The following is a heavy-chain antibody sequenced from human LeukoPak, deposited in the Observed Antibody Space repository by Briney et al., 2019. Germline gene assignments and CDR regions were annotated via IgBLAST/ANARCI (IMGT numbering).Heavy chain of an antibody. V-gene: IGHV3-74*01. J-gene: IGHJ1*01. CDR3: AKGGEYCGGDCYLAEYFQH. CDR2: NKYDGTTK. D-gene: IGHD2-21*02. Sequence: GGSLRLSCEASGFSLSGSWMHWVRQAPGKGLMWVSQNKYDGTTKNYADSVRGRFTISRDNAKNTLYLHMNDLRAEDTAVYYCAKGGEYCGGDCYLAEYFQHWGQGTLVTVSS. CDR1: GFSLSGSW.